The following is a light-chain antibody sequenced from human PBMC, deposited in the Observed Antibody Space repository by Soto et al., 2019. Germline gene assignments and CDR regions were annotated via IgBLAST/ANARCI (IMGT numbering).Light chain of an antibody. J-gene: IGKJ1*01. V-gene: IGKV1-33*01. CDR1: QDISNY. Sequence: DIQMTQSPSSLSASVGDRVTITCQASQDISNYLNWYQQKPGKAPKLLIYDASNLETGVPSRFTGSGSGTDFTFTISSLQPEDIATYYCQQYENFPVTFGQGTKVDIK. CDR2: DAS. CDR3: QQYENFPVT.